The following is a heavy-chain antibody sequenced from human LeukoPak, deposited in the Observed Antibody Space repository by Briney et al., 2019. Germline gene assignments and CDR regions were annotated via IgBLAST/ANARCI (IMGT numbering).Heavy chain of an antibody. J-gene: IGHJ4*02. CDR2: SYPGDSDT. CDR3: ASLARRVYVEYYFDY. CDR1: GYSFTSYW. V-gene: IGHV5-51*01. D-gene: IGHD2-8*01. Sequence: GESLKISCKGSGYSFTSYWIGWVCQMPGKGLEWMGTSYPGDSDTRYSPSFQGQVTMSADKSITTAFLQWSSLKASDTAMYYCASLARRVYVEYYFDYWGQGTLVTVSS.